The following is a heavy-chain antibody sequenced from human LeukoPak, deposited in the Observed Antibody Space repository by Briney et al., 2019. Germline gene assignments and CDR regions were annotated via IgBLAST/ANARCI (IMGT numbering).Heavy chain of an antibody. J-gene: IGHJ5*02. CDR3: AGGGYDFWSGYENWVDP. V-gene: IGHV4-39*01. Sequence: SETLSLTCTVSGGSISSSSYYWGWIRQPPGKGLEWIGSIYYSGSTYYNPSLKSRVTISVDTSKNQFSLKLSSVTAADTAVYYCAGGGYDFWSGYENWVDPWGQGTLVTVSS. D-gene: IGHD3-3*01. CDR1: GGSISSSSYY. CDR2: IYYSGST.